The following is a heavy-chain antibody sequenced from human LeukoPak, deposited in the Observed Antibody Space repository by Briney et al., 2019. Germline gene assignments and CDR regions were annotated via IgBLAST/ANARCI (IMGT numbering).Heavy chain of an antibody. D-gene: IGHD3-3*01. Sequence: SETLSLTCTVSGASLSGGYFYWSWIRQHPGKGLEWIGYISYSGDTAYNPSLKSRVTMSMDTSKSHFSLKLSSVSAADTAVYYCARHGSRYYDFWSGGSWYYGMDVWGQGTTVTVSS. J-gene: IGHJ6*02. CDR3: ARHGSRYYDFWSGGSWYYGMDV. CDR2: ISYSGDT. V-gene: IGHV4-31*03. CDR1: GASLSGGYFY.